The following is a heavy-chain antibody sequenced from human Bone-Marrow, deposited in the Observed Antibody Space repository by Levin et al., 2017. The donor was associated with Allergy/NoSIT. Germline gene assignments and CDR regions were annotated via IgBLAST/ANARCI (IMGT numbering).Heavy chain of an antibody. V-gene: IGHV3-30-3*01. Sequence: GGSLRLSCAASGFTFSSYAMHWVRQAPGKGLEWVAVISYDGSNKYYADSVKGRFTISRDNSKNTLYLQMNSLRAEDTAVYYCARAAVVTPVLSLGSQTPLWFLANWFDPWGQGTLVTVSS. J-gene: IGHJ5*02. D-gene: IGHD4-23*01. CDR2: ISYDGSNK. CDR3: ARAAVVTPVLSLGSQTPLWFLANWFDP. CDR1: GFTFSSYA.